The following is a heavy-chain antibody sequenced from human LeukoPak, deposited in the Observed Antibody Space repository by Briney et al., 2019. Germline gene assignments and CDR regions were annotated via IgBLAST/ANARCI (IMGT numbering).Heavy chain of an antibody. V-gene: IGHV3-30-3*01. CDR1: GFTFSSYA. CDR2: ISYDGSNK. Sequence: GGSLRLSCAASGFTFSSYAMHWVRQAPGKGLEWVAVISYDGSNKYHADSVKGRFTISRDNSKNTLYLQMNSLRAEDTAVYYCAREKDVATMVRGVRWFDPWGQGTLVTVSS. CDR3: AREKDVATMVRGVRWFDP. D-gene: IGHD3-10*01. J-gene: IGHJ5*02.